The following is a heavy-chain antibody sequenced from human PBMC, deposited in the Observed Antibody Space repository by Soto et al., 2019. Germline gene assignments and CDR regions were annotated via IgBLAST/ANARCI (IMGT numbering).Heavy chain of an antibody. J-gene: IGHJ6*02. CDR2: ISYDGSDK. CDR3: AKDRGSGGFYGMDV. Sequence: GGSLRLSCAASGFTFSSYSINWVRQAPGKGLEWVAVISYDGSDKYSADSVKGRFTISRDNSKNTLYLQMNSLRAEDTAVYYCAKDRGSGGFYGMDVWGQGTTVTVSS. V-gene: IGHV3-30*18. D-gene: IGHD6-19*01. CDR1: GFTFSSYS.